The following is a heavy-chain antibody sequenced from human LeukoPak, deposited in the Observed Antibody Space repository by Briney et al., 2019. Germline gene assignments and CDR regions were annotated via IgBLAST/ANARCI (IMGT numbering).Heavy chain of an antibody. CDR3: AKDMGAAPYYYYGMHV. CDR1: GFTFDDYA. D-gene: IGHD1-26*01. CDR2: ISWNSGSI. V-gene: IGHV3-9*01. Sequence: GRSLRLSCAASGFTFDDYAMHWVRQAPGKGLEWVSGISWNSGSIGYADSVKGRFTISGDNAKNSLYLQMNSLRAEDTALYYCAKDMGAAPYYYYGMHVWGQGTTVTVSS. J-gene: IGHJ6*02.